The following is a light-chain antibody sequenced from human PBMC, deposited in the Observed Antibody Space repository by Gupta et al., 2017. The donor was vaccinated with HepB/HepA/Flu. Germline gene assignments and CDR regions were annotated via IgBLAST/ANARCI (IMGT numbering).Light chain of an antibody. V-gene: IGKV4-1*01. J-gene: IGKJ3*01. CDR1: QSVLYSSNNKNY. CDR3: QQDYSTPIT. Sequence: DIVTTQSPDSLAVSLGERATINCKSSQSVLYSSNNKNYLAWYQQKPGQPPKLLIYWASTRESGVPDRFSGSGSGTDFTLTISSLQAEDVAVYYCQQDYSTPITFGHGTKVDIK. CDR2: WAS.